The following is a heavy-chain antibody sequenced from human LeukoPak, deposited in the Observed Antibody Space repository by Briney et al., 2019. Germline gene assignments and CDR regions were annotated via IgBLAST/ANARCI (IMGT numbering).Heavy chain of an antibody. CDR1: GFTFSSYS. CDR2: ISSSSSYI. V-gene: IGHV3-21*01. D-gene: IGHD6-19*01. Sequence: GGSLRLSCAASGFTFSSYSMNWVRQAPGKGLEWVSSISSSSSYIYYADSVKGRFTISRDNAKNSLYLQMNSLRAEDTAVYYCARNGHSSGWYGGRERRYYFDYWGQGTLVTVSS. J-gene: IGHJ4*02. CDR3: ARNGHSSGWYGGRERRYYFDY.